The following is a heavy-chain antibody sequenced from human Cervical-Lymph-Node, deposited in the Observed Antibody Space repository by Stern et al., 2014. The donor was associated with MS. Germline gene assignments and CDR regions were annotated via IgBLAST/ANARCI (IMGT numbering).Heavy chain of an antibody. CDR1: EYPFTDYY. CDR2: INPNTGGT. J-gene: IGHJ5*02. Sequence: QVQLVQSGAEVKKPGASVKVSCKASEYPFTDYYLHWVRQAPGQGLEWMGWINPNTGGTKSAKQFQGWVTMTRDTSISTAYMELRRLNPNDTAVYYCARDVVIVVALHNWFDPWGQGTLVTVSS. D-gene: IGHD2-15*01. V-gene: IGHV1-2*04. CDR3: ARDVVIVVALHNWFDP.